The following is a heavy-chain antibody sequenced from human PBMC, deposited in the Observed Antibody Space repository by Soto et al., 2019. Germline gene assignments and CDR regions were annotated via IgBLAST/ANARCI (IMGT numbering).Heavy chain of an antibody. J-gene: IGHJ4*02. CDR1: GGSISGYY. CDR3: ARARYDSSGYYYIDY. V-gene: IGHV4-59*01. Sequence: QVQLQQSGPGLVKPSETLSLTCNVSGGSISGYYWSWIRQPPGKGLEWIGYIYYSGSTNYNPSLKSRVTIPLDTSKNQFSLRLRSVTAADTAVYYCARARYDSSGYYYIDYWGQGTLVTVSS. D-gene: IGHD3-22*01. CDR2: IYYSGST.